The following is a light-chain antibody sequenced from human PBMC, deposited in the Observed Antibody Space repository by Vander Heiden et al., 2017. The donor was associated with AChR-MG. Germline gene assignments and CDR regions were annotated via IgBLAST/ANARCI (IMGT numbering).Light chain of an antibody. CDR2: EVS. V-gene: IGLV2-14*01. CDR1: SSDVGGYNY. CDR3: SSYTSSSTYWV. Sequence: QSALTQPASVSGSPGQSITISCTGTSSDVGGYNYVSWYQQHPGKAPKLRSEEVSKRPSGVSNRFSGSKSGKTESLKISGLQAEDEAEDDCSSYTSSSTYWVFGGGTKLTVL. J-gene: IGLJ3*02.